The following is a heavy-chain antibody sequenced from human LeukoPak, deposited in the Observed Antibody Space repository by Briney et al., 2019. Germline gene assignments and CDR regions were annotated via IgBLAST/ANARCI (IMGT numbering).Heavy chain of an antibody. CDR3: ATSYTMIVVPSAFDI. D-gene: IGHD3-22*01. CDR2: IRYDGSNK. Sequence: GGSLRLSCAASGFTFSSYGMHWVRQAPGKGLEWVAFIRYDGSNKYYADSVKGRFTISRDNSKNTLYLRMNSLRAEDTAVYYCATSYTMIVVPSAFDIWGQGTMVTVSS. V-gene: IGHV3-30*02. CDR1: GFTFSSYG. J-gene: IGHJ3*02.